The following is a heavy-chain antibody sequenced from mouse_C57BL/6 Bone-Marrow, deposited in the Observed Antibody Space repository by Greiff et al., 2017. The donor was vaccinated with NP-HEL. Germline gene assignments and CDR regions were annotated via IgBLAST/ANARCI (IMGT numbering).Heavy chain of an antibody. Sequence: DVKLVESGGGLVQSGRSLRLSCATSGFTFSDFYMEWVRQAPGKGLEWIAASRNKANDYTTEYSASVKGRFIVSRDTSQSILYLQMNALRAEDTAIYYCARDGDYGISYWYFDVWGTGTTVTVSS. CDR1: GFTFSDFY. CDR2: SRNKANDYTT. D-gene: IGHD1-1*01. J-gene: IGHJ1*03. V-gene: IGHV7-1*01. CDR3: ARDGDYGISYWYFDV.